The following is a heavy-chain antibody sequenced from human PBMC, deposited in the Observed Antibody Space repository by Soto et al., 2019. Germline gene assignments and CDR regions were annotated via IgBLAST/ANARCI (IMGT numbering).Heavy chain of an antibody. Sequence: GGSLRLPGAASASTFSDSGTSWVRQSPGKWLEWVSVISGSGGSTYYADSVKGRFTLSRDNSKNTVYLQMNSLRAEDTAVYYCAKDSPVGVPLLRDLHDWGQGTLVTVSS. D-gene: IGHD2-15*01. J-gene: IGHJ1*01. CDR1: ASTFSDSG. CDR2: ISGSGGST. V-gene: IGHV3-23*01. CDR3: AKDSPVGVPLLRDLHD.